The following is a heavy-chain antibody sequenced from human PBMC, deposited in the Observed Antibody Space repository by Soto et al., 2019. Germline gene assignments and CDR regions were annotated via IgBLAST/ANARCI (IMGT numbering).Heavy chain of an antibody. J-gene: IGHJ4*02. CDR3: ARDQGYSGPSDY. D-gene: IGHD5-12*01. CDR1: GGSISSGGYY. Sequence: SETLSLTCTVSGGSISSGGYYWSWIRQHPGKGLEWIGYIYYSGSTYYNPSLKSRVTISVDTSKNKLSLKLSSVTAAETAVYYCARDQGYSGPSDYWGQGTLVTVSA. V-gene: IGHV4-31*03. CDR2: IYYSGST.